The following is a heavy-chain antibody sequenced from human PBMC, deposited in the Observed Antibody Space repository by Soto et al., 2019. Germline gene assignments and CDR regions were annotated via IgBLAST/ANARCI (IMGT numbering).Heavy chain of an antibody. CDR1: GGSISSYY. V-gene: IGHV4-59*12. Sequence: SETLSLTCTVSGGSISSYYWSWIRQPPGKGLEWIGNIYHSGSAIYNPSLKSRVTISVDRSKTHFSLKLSSVTAADTAVYYCARSHDYGVFDIWGQGTMVTVSS. D-gene: IGHD4-17*01. CDR2: IYHSGSA. J-gene: IGHJ3*02. CDR3: ARSHDYGVFDI.